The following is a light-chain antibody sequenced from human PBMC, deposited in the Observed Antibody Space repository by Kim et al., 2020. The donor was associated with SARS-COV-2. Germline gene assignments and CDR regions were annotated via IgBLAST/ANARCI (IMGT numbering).Light chain of an antibody. J-gene: IGLJ2*01. CDR1: KLGDKY. V-gene: IGLV3-1*01. CDR2: QDS. CDR3: QAWDSNTHVV. Sequence: SYELTQPPSVSVSPGQTASITCSGDKLGDKYACWYHQKPGQSPVLVIYQDSKRPSGIPERFSGSNSGNTATLTISGTQAMDEADYYCQAWDSNTHVVFGGGTQLT.